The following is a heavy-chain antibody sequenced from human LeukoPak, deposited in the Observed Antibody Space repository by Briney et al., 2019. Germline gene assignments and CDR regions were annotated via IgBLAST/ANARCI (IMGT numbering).Heavy chain of an antibody. CDR3: AKVDVGYYFEY. CDR1: GFTFSSYS. V-gene: IGHV3-23*01. CDR2: ISVSGGDT. J-gene: IGHJ4*02. Sequence: GGSLRLSCAASGFTFSSYSMNWVRQAPGKGLEWVSAISVSGGDTYYADSVKGRFIISRDNSKNTLYMQMNSLRAEDTAIYYCAKVDVGYYFEYWGQGTLVTVSS. D-gene: IGHD1-26*01.